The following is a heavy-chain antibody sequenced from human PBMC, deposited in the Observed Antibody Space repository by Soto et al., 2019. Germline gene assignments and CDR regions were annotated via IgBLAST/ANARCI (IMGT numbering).Heavy chain of an antibody. Sequence: ASVKVSCKASGYTFTSYGISWVRRAPGQGLEWMGGIIPIFGTADYAQKFQGRVTITADESTSTAYMELSSLRSEDTAVYYCASLIAAAGPPHSPRYYYGMDVWGQGTTVTVSS. J-gene: IGHJ6*02. V-gene: IGHV1-69*13. D-gene: IGHD6-13*01. CDR2: IIPIFGTA. CDR1: GYTFTSYG. CDR3: ASLIAAAGPPHSPRYYYGMDV.